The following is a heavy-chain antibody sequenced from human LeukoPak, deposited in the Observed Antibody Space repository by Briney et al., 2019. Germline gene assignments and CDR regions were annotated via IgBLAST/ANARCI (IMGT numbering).Heavy chain of an antibody. D-gene: IGHD5-12*01. Sequence: KPSETLSLTCSVSGDSIAATSYCWAWIRQPPGKGLEWIGSIYYSGNTNYDPSLQSRVTISVDTSKNQFSLSLSSVTAADTAVYYCARQIRYTYDPNWFHPWGQGTLVTVPS. CDR3: ARQIRYTYDPNWFHP. CDR1: GDSIAATSYC. J-gene: IGHJ5*02. CDR2: IYYSGNT. V-gene: IGHV4-39*01.